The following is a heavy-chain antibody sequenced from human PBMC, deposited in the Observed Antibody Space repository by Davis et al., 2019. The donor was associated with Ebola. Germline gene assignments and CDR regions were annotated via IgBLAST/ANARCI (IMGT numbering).Heavy chain of an antibody. V-gene: IGHV3-23*01. Sequence: GGSLRLSCAASGFTFSSYAMNWVRQAPGKGLEWVSFISGSGGTTYYADSVKGRFTISRDNSKNILYLQMNSLRAEDTAVYYCATPLLGYCNSTSCYKFDFWGQGTLVTVSP. CDR1: GFTFSSYA. CDR3: ATPLLGYCNSTSCYKFDF. D-gene: IGHD2-2*02. J-gene: IGHJ4*02. CDR2: ISGSGGTT.